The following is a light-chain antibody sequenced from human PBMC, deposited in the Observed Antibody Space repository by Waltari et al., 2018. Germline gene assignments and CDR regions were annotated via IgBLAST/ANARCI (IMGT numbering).Light chain of an antibody. V-gene: IGKV3-15*01. J-gene: IGKJ1*01. CDR2: AAS. CDR1: QSVSSN. Sequence: EIVMTQSPATLSASPGEKVTLSCRASQSVSSNLAWFQQKPGQAPRLLIFAASSRATDIPARFRGSGSGTEFTLIISSLQSEDSAVYYCQQYNKWWTFGQGTKVEIK. CDR3: QQYNKWWT.